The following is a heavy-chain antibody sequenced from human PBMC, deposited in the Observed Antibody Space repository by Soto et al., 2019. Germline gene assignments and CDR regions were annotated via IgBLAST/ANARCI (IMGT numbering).Heavy chain of an antibody. D-gene: IGHD3-10*01. J-gene: IGHJ4*02. V-gene: IGHV3-23*01. CDR2: FRAGGDDGTT. CDR3: AKEVNSGSGSQYFDY. CDR1: GLTFSSYS. Sequence: PGGSLRLSCVATGLTFSSYSMSWVRQAPGKGLEWVSGFRAGGDDGTTYYADSVKGRFTISRGNSKNTLFLQMNSLRAEDTAIYYCAKEVNSGSGSQYFDYFGQGTLVTVSS.